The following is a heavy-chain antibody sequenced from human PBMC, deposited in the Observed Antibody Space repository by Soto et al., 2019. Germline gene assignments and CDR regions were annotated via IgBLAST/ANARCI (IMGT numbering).Heavy chain of an antibody. CDR2: IYPGDSDT. Sequence: DFLKICCKCAVYTCTYYWIAWVRQIPWNGLEWMGMIYPGDSDTRYSPSFQGQGTISADKSMTTAYLQWNSLKASDTAMYYCARISRVPAKGRNSGMDVWGQGTTVTVSS. CDR1: VYTCTYYW. J-gene: IGHJ6*02. CDR3: ARISRVPAKGRNSGMDV. V-gene: IGHV5-51*01. D-gene: IGHD2-15*01.